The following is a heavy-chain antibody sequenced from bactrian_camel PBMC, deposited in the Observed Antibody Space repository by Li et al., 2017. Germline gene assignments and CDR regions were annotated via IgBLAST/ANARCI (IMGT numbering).Heavy chain of an antibody. CDR3: AADFIGASGGWSNTMRYNP. D-gene: IGHD5*01. CDR1: GNTGSCYL. Sequence: VQLVESGGGSVQAGGSLRLSCAASGNTGSCYLMGWFRQAPGNEREGVASISRYGSTYYADSVKGRFTISQDNDRDIPYLQMNSLKPEDTAMYHCAADFIGASGGWSNTMRYNPWGQGTQVTVS. V-gene: IGHV3S55*01. J-gene: IGHJ6*01. CDR2: ISRYGST.